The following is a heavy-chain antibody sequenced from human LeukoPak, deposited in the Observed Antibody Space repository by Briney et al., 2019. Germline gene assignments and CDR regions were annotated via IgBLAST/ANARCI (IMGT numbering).Heavy chain of an antibody. D-gene: IGHD2-8*01. Sequence: PGRSLRFSCAASGFTFSSYAMHWVRQAPGKGLEWVAVISYDGSNKYYADSVKGRFTISRDNSKNTLYLQMNSLRAEDTAVYYCARDPDVIVLMVYAIPSGYFDYWGQGTLVTVSS. J-gene: IGHJ4*02. CDR1: GFTFSSYA. CDR2: ISYDGSNK. CDR3: ARDPDVIVLMVYAIPSGYFDY. V-gene: IGHV3-30*04.